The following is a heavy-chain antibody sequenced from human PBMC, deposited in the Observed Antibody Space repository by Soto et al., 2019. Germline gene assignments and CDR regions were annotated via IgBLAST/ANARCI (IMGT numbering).Heavy chain of an antibody. J-gene: IGHJ6*02. CDR2: IDGRGNT. Sequence: PSETLSLTCTVSGGSISSGDYYWSWIRQPPGKGLEWIGYIDGRGNTYSNPSLKSRVTLSMDTSKNQFSLKLSSVTAADTAVYYCARGPLRYFDWLLSDYGMDVWGQGTTVTVSS. CDR1: GGSISSGDYY. CDR3: ARGPLRYFDWLLSDYGMDV. V-gene: IGHV4-30-4*02. D-gene: IGHD3-9*01.